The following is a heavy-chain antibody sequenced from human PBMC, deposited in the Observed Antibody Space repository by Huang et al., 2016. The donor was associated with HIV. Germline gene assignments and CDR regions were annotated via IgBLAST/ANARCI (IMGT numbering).Heavy chain of an antibody. CDR1: GGSMSSYY. D-gene: IGHD6-6*01. V-gene: IGHV4-59*01. Sequence: QESGPGLVKPSETLSLTCTVSGGSMSSYYWSWIRQPPGKGLEWIGYIYYSGSTNYNPSIKRRVTISVDTSKNQFSLMLSSVTTADTAVYYCASASIAARRWFDPWGQGSLVTVSS. CDR2: IYYSGST. J-gene: IGHJ5*02. CDR3: ASASIAARRWFDP.